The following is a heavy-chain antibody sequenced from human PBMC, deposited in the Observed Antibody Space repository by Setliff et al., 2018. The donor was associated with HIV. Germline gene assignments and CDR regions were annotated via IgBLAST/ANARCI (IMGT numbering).Heavy chain of an antibody. J-gene: IGHJ5*02. Sequence: GGSLRLSCAASGFTFNNYDMHWVRQATGKGLEWVSGIDTNGNTYYPGSVKGRFTISRENAKNSLYLQMNSLRAGDTAVYYCTRRAGYTSSWPLLVTWGQGTLVTVSS. CDR3: TRRAGYTSSWPLLVT. CDR2: IDTNGNT. V-gene: IGHV3-13*01. CDR1: GFTFNNYD. D-gene: IGHD6-13*01.